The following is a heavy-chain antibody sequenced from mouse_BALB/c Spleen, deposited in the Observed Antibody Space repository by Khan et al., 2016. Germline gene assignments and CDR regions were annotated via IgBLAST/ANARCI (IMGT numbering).Heavy chain of an antibody. CDR1: GYTFTSDW. CDR3: PMYYEYAWLAY. V-gene: IGHV1-7*01. Sequence: QVQLQQSGAELAKPGASVKMSCKASGYTFTSDWMHWVKQRPGQGLEWIGYINHSIGYTDYNQKFKDKSTLTADKSSSTAYMQVSSLTSEDSAVYCGPMYYEYAWLAYWG. D-gene: IGHD2-4*01. CDR2: INHSIGYT. J-gene: IGHJ3*01.